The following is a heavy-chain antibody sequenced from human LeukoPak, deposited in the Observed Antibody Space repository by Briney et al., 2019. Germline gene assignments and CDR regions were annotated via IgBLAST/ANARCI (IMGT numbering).Heavy chain of an antibody. D-gene: IGHD2-2*01. V-gene: IGHV3-48*02. J-gene: IGHJ4*02. CDR1: GFTFSSYN. Sequence: GGSLRLSCAASGFTFSSYNMNWVRQAPGKGLEWVSYVSSSSSTRYYADSVKGRFTISRDNDKNSLYLQMNSLRDEDTAVYYCARDPRYCGRTSCYAVWNFDSWGQGTLVTVSS. CDR3: ARDPRYCGRTSCYAVWNFDS. CDR2: VSSSSSTR.